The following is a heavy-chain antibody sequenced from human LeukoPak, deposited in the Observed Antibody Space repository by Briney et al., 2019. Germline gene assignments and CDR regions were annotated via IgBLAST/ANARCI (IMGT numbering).Heavy chain of an antibody. CDR3: ARDGGGGDIVVVPAATIFGYFDY. V-gene: IGHV3-30-3*01. Sequence: GGSLRLSCAASGFTFSSYAMHWVRQAPGKGLEWVAVISYDGSNKYYADSVKGRFTISRDNSKNTLYLQMNSLRAEDTAVYYCARDGGGGDIVVVPAATIFGYFDYWGQGTLVTVSS. J-gene: IGHJ4*02. CDR2: ISYDGSNK. CDR1: GFTFSSYA. D-gene: IGHD2-2*01.